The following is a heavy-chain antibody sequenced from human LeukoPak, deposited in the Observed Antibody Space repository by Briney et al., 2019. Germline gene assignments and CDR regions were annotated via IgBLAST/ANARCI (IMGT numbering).Heavy chain of an antibody. D-gene: IGHD1-26*01. J-gene: IGHJ5*02. CDR3: ARHVGAASMYTWFDP. CDR1: GLSISSRYY. Sequence: KPSETLSLTCAVFGLSISSRYYSRCLRQPPGKTLEWIVSTYHCGRTYYYPALKSRVPLPLDTSKNHSSLTLVAAATSDPAALHLARHVGAASMYTWFDPWGQGALVTVS. V-gene: IGHV4-38-2*01. CDR2: TYHCGRT.